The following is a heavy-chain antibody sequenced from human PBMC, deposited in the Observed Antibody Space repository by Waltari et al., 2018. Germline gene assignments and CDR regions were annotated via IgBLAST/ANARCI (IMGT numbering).Heavy chain of an antibody. V-gene: IGHV3-30*01. D-gene: IGHD6-19*01. CDR2: ISYDGSNK. Sequence: QVQLVESGGGVVQPGRSLRLSCAASGFTFSSYAMHWVRQAPGKGLEGVAVISYDGSNKYYADSVKGRFTISRDNSKNTLYLQMNSLRAEDTAVYYCARGIAVAGSWDYFDYWGQGTLVTVSS. CDR1: GFTFSSYA. CDR3: ARGIAVAGSWDYFDY. J-gene: IGHJ4*02.